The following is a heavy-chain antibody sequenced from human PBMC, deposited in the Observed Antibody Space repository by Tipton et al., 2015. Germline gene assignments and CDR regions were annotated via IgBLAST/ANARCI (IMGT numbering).Heavy chain of an antibody. V-gene: IGHV3-23*01. CDR2: ISGSGGST. Sequence: GSLRLSCAASGFTFSSYAMSWVRQAPGKGLEWVSAISGSGGSTYYADSVKGRFTISRDNSKNTLYLQMNSLRAEDTAVYYCAIDRRIGGGYDYWGQGTLVTVSP. J-gene: IGHJ4*02. D-gene: IGHD2-21*01. CDR3: AIDRRIGGGYDY. CDR1: GFTFSSYA.